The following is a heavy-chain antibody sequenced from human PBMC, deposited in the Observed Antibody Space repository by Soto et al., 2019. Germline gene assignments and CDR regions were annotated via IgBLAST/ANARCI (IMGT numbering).Heavy chain of an antibody. CDR1: GGSISSGGCY. CDR2: IYYSGST. D-gene: IGHD3-10*01. Sequence: QVQLQESGPGLVKPSQTLSLTCTVSGGSISSGGCYWSWVRQHPGKGLEWIGFIYYSGSTYYNPALKSRVTXSXDXXKNQFSLRVRSVTAADTAVYYCARDVRFPELVSYYYYGMDVWGQGTTVTVSS. CDR3: ARDVRFPELVSYYYYGMDV. V-gene: IGHV4-31*03. J-gene: IGHJ6*02.